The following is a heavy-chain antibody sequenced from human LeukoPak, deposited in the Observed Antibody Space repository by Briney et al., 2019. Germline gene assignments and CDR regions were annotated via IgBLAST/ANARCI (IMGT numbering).Heavy chain of an antibody. J-gene: IGHJ6*02. CDR1: GYTFTGYY. CDR2: ISPNSGGT. Sequence: GASVKVSCKASGYTFTGYYIHWVRQAPGQGLEWMGWISPNSGGTNYAQKFQGRVTMTRDTSISTAYMEMSSLRSDDTAVYYCARRITMVRGVILYYYYGMDVWGQGTTVTVSS. V-gene: IGHV1-2*02. D-gene: IGHD3-10*01. CDR3: ARRITMVRGVILYYYYGMDV.